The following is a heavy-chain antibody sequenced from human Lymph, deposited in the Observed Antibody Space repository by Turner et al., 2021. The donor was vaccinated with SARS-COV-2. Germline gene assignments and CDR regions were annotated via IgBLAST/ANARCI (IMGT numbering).Heavy chain of an antibody. CDR3: AREGVTVSGYYYGMDV. CDR1: GYTFTAHY. V-gene: IGHV1-2*02. Sequence: QVQLVQSGAEVKKPGASVKVPCKVSGYTFTAHYRHWVRQAPGKGLEWMGWINPNSGGTNYAQKFQGRVTMTRDTSISTAYMELSRLTSDDTAVYYCAREGVTVSGYYYGMDVWGQGTTVTVSS. J-gene: IGHJ6*02. D-gene: IGHD4-17*01. CDR2: INPNSGGT.